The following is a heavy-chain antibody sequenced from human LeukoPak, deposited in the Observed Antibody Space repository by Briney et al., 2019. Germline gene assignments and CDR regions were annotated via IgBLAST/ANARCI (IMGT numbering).Heavy chain of an antibody. CDR2: IYYSGST. CDR3: VRHGSRGGLDSYGYGPFDY. J-gene: IGHJ4*02. CDR1: GGSISRYY. Sequence: PSETLSLTCTVSGGSISRYYWSWIRQPPGKGLEWIGYIYYSGSTHYNPSLKSRVTISVDTSNNQFSLKLNSVTAADTAVYYCVRHGSRGGLDSYGYGPFDYWGQGALVTVSS. D-gene: IGHD5-18*01. V-gene: IGHV4-59*08.